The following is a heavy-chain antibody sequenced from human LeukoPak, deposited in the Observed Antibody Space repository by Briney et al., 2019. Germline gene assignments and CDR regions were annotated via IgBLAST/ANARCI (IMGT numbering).Heavy chain of an antibody. CDR2: IDPSGGST. Sequence: ASVKVSCKASGYTFTGYYMHWVRQAPGQGLEWMGIIDPSGGSTTYAQKFQGRVTMTRETSTSTVYMELSSLRSEDTAVYFCARRYYFDYWGQGTLVTVSS. V-gene: IGHV1-46*01. CDR1: GYTFTGYY. CDR3: ARRYYFDY. J-gene: IGHJ4*02.